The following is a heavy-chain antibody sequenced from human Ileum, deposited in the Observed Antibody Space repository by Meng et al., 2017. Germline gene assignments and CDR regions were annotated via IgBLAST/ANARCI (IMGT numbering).Heavy chain of an antibody. Sequence: QVQLQQPGPGLGKPSQTLSLTCAISGDSVSGNSAAWNWIRQSPSRGLEWLGRTYYRSKWFNEYAVSVKSRITINPDTSENQFSLQLNSVTPEDAAVYYCARGGGSYYHFDYWGQGTLVTVSS. CDR3: ARGGGSYYHFDY. CDR2: TYYRSKWFN. CDR1: GDSVSGNSAA. V-gene: IGHV6-1*01. J-gene: IGHJ4*02. D-gene: IGHD1-26*01.